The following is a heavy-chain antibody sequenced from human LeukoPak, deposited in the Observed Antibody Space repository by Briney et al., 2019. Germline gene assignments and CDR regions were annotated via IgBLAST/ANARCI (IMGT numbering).Heavy chain of an antibody. CDR1: GGSISSSSYY. J-gene: IGHJ4*02. Sequence: SETLSLTCTVSGGSISSSSYYWGWICQPPGKGLEWIGSIYYSGSTYYNPSLKSRVTISVDTSKNQFSLKLSSVTAADTAVYYCARLTGQAVAGRAIDYWGQGTLVTVSS. CDR2: IYYSGST. V-gene: IGHV4-39*01. D-gene: IGHD6-19*01. CDR3: ARLTGQAVAGRAIDY.